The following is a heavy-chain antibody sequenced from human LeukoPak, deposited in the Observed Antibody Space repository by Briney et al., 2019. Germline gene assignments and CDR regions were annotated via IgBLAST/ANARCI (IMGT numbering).Heavy chain of an antibody. CDR1: GFTFSSYW. V-gene: IGHV3-74*01. J-gene: IGHJ4*02. D-gene: IGHD1-14*01. Sequence: QTGGSLRPSCAASGFTFSSYWMHWVRQVPGKGLVWVARINPGGSSTTYADSVKGRFTISRDNAKNTLYLQMDSLRAEDTGVYYCARSNQADDYWGQGTLVTVSS. CDR3: ARSNQADDY. CDR2: INPGGSST.